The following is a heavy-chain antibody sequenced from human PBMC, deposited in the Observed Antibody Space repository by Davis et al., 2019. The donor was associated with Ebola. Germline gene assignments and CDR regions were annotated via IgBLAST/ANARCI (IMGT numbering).Heavy chain of an antibody. CDR3: AKVKIQLWNNYLDY. Sequence: GGSLRLSCAASGFIFSSYGMHWVRQAPGKGLEWVAIIKVDGGEKYYVDSVKGRFTISRDNAKNSLFLQMNSPRAEDTAVYYCAKVKIQLWNNYLDYWGQGTLVTVSS. J-gene: IGHJ4*02. D-gene: IGHD5-18*01. CDR1: GFIFSSYG. V-gene: IGHV3-7*03. CDR2: IKVDGGEK.